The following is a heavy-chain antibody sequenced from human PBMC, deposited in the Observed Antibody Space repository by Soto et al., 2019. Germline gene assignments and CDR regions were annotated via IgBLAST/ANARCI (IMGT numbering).Heavy chain of an antibody. CDR1: GFTFSSYS. CDR2: ISSSSSYI. D-gene: IGHD3-9*01. CDR3: ARDQYDRALGNYGMDV. Sequence: GGSLRLSCAASGFTFSSYSMNWVRQAPGKGLEWVSSISSSSSYIYYADSVKGRFTISRDNAKNSLYLQMNSLRAEDTAVYYCARDQYDRALGNYGMDVWGQGTTVTVSS. J-gene: IGHJ6*02. V-gene: IGHV3-21*01.